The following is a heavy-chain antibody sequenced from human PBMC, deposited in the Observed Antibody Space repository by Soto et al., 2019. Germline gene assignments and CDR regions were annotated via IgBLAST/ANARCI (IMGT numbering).Heavy chain of an antibody. J-gene: IGHJ3*02. V-gene: IGHV3-30*03. CDR2: ISYDGSNK. CDR1: GFTFSSYS. Sequence: GGSLRLSCAASGFTFSSYSMNWVRQAPGKGLEWVAVISYDGSNKYYADSVKGRFTISRDNSKNTLYLQMNSLRAEDTSVYYCARVRSSHDAFDIWGQGTMVAVSS. CDR3: ARVRSSHDAFDI.